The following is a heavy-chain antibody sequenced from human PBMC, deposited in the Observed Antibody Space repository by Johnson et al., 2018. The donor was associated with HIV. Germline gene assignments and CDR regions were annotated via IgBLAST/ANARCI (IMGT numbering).Heavy chain of an antibody. J-gene: IGHJ3*02. V-gene: IGHV3-53*02. CDR2: IYGGGST. Sequence: VQLVETGGGLIQPGGSLRLSCAASGFAVSSKTMSWVRQAPGKGLEWVSLIYGGGSTYYADSVKGRFTISRDNSKNTLYLQMNSLRAEDTAVYYCARGLRRTTVGNDAFDIWGQGTMVTVSS. D-gene: IGHD4-23*01. CDR1: GFAVSSKT. CDR3: ARGLRRTTVGNDAFDI.